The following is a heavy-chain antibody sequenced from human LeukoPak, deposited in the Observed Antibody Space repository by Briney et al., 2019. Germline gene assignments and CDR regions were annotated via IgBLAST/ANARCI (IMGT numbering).Heavy chain of an antibody. CDR2: ISSSGNTI. CDR3: ARWYYHGSYHMDV. CDR1: GFTFSDYY. V-gene: IGHV3-11*01. D-gene: IGHD3-10*01. Sequence: SGGSLRLSCAASGFTFSDYYMSWIRQAPGKGLEWISYISSSGNTIYYADSVKGRFTISRDNAKNSLYLQMNSLRAEDTAVYFCARWYYHGSYHMDVWGQGTTVTVSS. J-gene: IGHJ6*02.